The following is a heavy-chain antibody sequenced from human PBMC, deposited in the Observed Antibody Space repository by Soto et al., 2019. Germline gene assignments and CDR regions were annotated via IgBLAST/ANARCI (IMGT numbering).Heavy chain of an antibody. CDR1: GYTLTELS. J-gene: IGHJ4*02. Sequence: PEASVKVSCKVSGYTLTELSMHWVRQAPGKGLEWMGGFDPEDGETIYAQKFQGRVTMTEDTSTDTAYMELSSLRSEDTAVYYCATVHASHSGSYYHFDYWGQGTLVTVSS. CDR2: FDPEDGET. D-gene: IGHD1-26*01. V-gene: IGHV1-24*01. CDR3: ATVHASHSGSYYHFDY.